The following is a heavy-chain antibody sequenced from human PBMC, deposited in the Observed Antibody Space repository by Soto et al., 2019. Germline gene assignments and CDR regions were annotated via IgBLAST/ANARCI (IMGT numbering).Heavy chain of an antibody. CDR2: IYYIGTT. CDR1: DVGIPRSRYY. CDR3: ARHLDSGTYRVDN. Sequence: SETMPLSCTVSDVGIPRSRYYWGWIPQSPGKGLEWIGSIYYIGTTYYSPSLKRRVTISVDTAKIQFSLKLSSVTAADTAACYCARHLDSGTYRVDNWCQGTLVTGS. J-gene: IGHJ4*02. V-gene: IGHV4-39*01. D-gene: IGHD1-26*01.